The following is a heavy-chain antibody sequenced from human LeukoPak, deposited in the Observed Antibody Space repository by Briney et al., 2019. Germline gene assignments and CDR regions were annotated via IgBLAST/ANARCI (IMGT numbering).Heavy chain of an antibody. Sequence: GGSLRLSCVASGFTFSENWMTWVRQPPGKGLEWVACVRQDGREIYYVDSVKGRFTISRDNTKSSLYLQMTGLRVEDTALYYCASGGVVGASTYWYFDLWGRGTRVNVSS. D-gene: IGHD1-26*01. CDR2: VRQDGREI. CDR3: ASGGVVGASTYWYFDL. J-gene: IGHJ2*01. V-gene: IGHV3-7*01. CDR1: GFTFSENW.